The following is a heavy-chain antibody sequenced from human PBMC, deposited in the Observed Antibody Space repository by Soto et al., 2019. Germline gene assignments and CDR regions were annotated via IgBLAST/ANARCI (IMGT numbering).Heavy chain of an antibody. CDR2: IIPILGIA. CDR1: GGTFSSYT. Sequence: QVQLVQSGAEVKKPGSSVKVSYKASGGTFSSYTISWVRQAPGQGLEWMGRIIPILGIANYAQKFQGRVMITADKSTSTAYMELSSLRSEDTAVYYCASSGDYDAFDIWGQGTMVTVSS. D-gene: IGHD4-17*01. CDR3: ASSGDYDAFDI. J-gene: IGHJ3*02. V-gene: IGHV1-69*02.